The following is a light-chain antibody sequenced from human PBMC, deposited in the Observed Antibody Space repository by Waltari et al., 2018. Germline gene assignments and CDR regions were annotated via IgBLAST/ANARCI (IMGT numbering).Light chain of an antibody. Sequence: EIVMTQSPATLSVSPGERVTLSCRASQYVSGKLAWYQQKPGLAPRLLISGASTRATGVPARFSGSGSGTEFTLTISSLQSEDFAVYYCQQYNDWPGLTFGGGTRVKIK. V-gene: IGKV3-15*01. CDR1: QYVSGK. J-gene: IGKJ4*01. CDR2: GAS. CDR3: QQYNDWPGLT.